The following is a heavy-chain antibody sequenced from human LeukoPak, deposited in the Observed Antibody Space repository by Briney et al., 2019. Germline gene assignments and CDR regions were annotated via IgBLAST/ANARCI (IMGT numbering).Heavy chain of an antibody. V-gene: IGHV3-23*01. CDR1: GFTFSSYA. CDR3: ATNVGGYFDY. Sequence: PGGSLRLSCAASGFTFSSYAMSWVRQAPGKGLEWVSAISGSGGSTYYAGSVKGRFTISRDNSKNTLYLQMNSLRAEDTAVYYCATNVGGYFDYWGQGTLVTVSS. J-gene: IGHJ4*02. CDR2: ISGSGGST.